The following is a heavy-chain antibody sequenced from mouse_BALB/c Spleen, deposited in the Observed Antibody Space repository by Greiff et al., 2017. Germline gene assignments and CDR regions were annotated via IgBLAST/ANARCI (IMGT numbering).Heavy chain of an antibody. Sequence: EVKLMESGGGLVKPGGSLKLSCAASGFAFSSYDMSWVRQTPEKRLEWVAYISSGGGSTYYPDTVKGRFTISRDNAKNTLYLQMSSLKSEDTAMYYCARHWDYYGRGFDYWGQGTTLTVSS. CDR1: GFAFSSYD. D-gene: IGHD1-1*01. V-gene: IGHV5-12-1*01. CDR3: ARHWDYYGRGFDY. J-gene: IGHJ2*01. CDR2: ISSGGGST.